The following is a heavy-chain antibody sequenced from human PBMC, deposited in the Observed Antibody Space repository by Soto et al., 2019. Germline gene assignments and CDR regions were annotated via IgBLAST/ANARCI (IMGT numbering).Heavy chain of an antibody. V-gene: IGHV3-53*01. D-gene: IGHD1-7*01. CDR1: GFTVSSNY. J-gene: IGHJ4*02. CDR2: IYSGGST. Sequence: GGSLRLSCAASGFTVSSNYMSWVRQAPGKGLEWVSVIYSGGSTYYADSVKGRFTISRDNSKNTLYLQMNSLRAEDTAVYYCASARYNWNSYYFDYWGQGTLVTVSS. CDR3: ASARYNWNSYYFDY.